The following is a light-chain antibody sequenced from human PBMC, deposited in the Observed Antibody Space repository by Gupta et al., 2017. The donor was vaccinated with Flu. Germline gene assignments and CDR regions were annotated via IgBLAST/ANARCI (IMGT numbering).Light chain of an antibody. Sequence: QSITISCTGTSSDVGAYKYVSWYQQHPGNAPSLLIFEVSNRPSGVSNRFSGSKSGNTASLTISGLQAEDESDYYCSSYTGSNWVFGGGTKLTVL. CDR3: SSYTGSNWV. CDR1: SSDVGAYKY. V-gene: IGLV2-14*01. J-gene: IGLJ3*02. CDR2: EVS.